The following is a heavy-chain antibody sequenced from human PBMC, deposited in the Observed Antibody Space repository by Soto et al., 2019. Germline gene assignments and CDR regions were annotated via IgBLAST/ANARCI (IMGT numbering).Heavy chain of an antibody. CDR3: AHRKGGTFHY. CDR1: GFSLTTTGEA. V-gene: IGHV2-5*01. Sequence: SGPTLVNPTQTLTLTCTFSGFSLTTTGEAVGWIRQYPGKAPEWLALIYWHDEIHYSPSLNSRLTISKDTSKNQVVLRVTNMYPVDTATYYCAHRKGGTFHYWGAGTLVTVSS. CDR2: IYWHDEI. D-gene: IGHD1-26*01. J-gene: IGHJ4*02.